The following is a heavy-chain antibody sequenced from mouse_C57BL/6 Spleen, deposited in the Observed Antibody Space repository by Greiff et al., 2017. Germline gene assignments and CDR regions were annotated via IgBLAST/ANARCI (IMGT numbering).Heavy chain of an antibody. J-gene: IGHJ2*01. CDR3: ARSSLSRYFDY. CDR1: GYTFTSYW. V-gene: IGHV1-50*01. Sequence: QVQLQQPGAELVKPGASVKLSCKASGYTFTSYWMQWVKQRPGQGLEWIGEIDPSDSYTNYNQKFKGKATLTVDTSSSTAYMQLSSLTSEDSAVYYCARSSLSRYFDYWGQGTTLTVSS. D-gene: IGHD1-3*01. CDR2: IDPSDSYT.